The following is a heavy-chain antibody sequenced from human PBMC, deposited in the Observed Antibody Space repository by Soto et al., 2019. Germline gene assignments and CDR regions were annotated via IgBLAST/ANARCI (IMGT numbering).Heavy chain of an antibody. CDR2: ISGSGGST. CDR3: ARDPFGYYVNYFDN. Sequence: GGSLRLSCAASGFTFSSYAMSWVRQAPGKGLEWVSGISGSGGSTYYADSVKGRFTISRDDSKNTLYLQMNSLRAEVTAIFYCARDPFGYYVNYFDNWGQGTLVTVSS. J-gene: IGHJ4*02. D-gene: IGHD1-26*01. V-gene: IGHV3-23*01. CDR1: GFTFSSYA.